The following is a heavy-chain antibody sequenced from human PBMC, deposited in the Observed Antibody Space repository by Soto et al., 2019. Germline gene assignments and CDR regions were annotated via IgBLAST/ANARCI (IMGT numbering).Heavy chain of an antibody. D-gene: IGHD6-19*01. CDR2: INPNSGGT. Sequence: GASVKVSCKASGYTFTGYYMHWVRQAPGQGLEWMGWINPNSGGTNYAQKFQGRVTMTRDTSISTAYMELSRLRSDDTAVYYCARDSRTYSSGWNWFDPWGQGTLVTVS. CDR1: GYTFTGYY. J-gene: IGHJ5*02. CDR3: ARDSRTYSSGWNWFDP. V-gene: IGHV1-2*02.